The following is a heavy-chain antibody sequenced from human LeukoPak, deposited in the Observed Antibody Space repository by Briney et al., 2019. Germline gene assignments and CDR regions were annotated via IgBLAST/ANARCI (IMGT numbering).Heavy chain of an antibody. D-gene: IGHD2-15*01. Sequence: GGSLRLSCAASGFTFSSYGMHWVRQAPGKGLEWVAVISYDGSNKYYADSVKGRFTISRDNSKNTLYLQMNSLRAEDTAVYYCARDCSGGSCWGHPPHFDYWGQGTLVTVSS. J-gene: IGHJ4*02. CDR2: ISYDGSNK. CDR3: ARDCSGGSCWGHPPHFDY. CDR1: GFTFSSYG. V-gene: IGHV3-30*03.